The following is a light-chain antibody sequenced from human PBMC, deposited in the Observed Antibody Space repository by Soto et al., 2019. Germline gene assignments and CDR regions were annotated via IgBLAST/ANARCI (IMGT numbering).Light chain of an antibody. CDR3: SSYTIKNTRV. Sequence: QSVLTQPASVTGSPGQSITISCTGTTLDVGGYDRVSWFQQYPGTAPKLMIYEVTNRPSGVSDRFSGSKSVHTASLTISGLQPEDEADYYCSSYTIKNTRVFGGGTKVTVL. CDR2: EVT. V-gene: IGLV2-14*01. J-gene: IGLJ3*02. CDR1: TLDVGGYDR.